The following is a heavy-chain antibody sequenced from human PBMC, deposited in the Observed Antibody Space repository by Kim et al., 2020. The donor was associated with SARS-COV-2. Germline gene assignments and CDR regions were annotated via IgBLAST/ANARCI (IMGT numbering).Heavy chain of an antibody. Sequence: GGSLRLSCAGSGFIFSNHEMNWVRQAPGKGLEWVSYISTSGGMRPYADSVKGRFIISRDNAKNSVYLQMNSLRVDDTAVYYCARDECSDQTCYSKDAFDVWSQGTMVAVSS. CDR3: ARDECSDQTCYSKDAFDV. V-gene: IGHV3-48*03. CDR1: GFIFSNHE. J-gene: IGHJ3*01. D-gene: IGHD2-15*01. CDR2: ISTSGGMR.